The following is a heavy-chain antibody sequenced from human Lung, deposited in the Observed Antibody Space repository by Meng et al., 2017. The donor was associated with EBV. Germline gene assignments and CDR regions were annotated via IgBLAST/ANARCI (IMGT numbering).Heavy chain of an antibody. Sequence: QGQWVQAGAEVKKPGSSVKVSCKTSGGTFRSDAISWVRQGPGQGLGWMGGLIPMSGAPHYAQKFQDRVTITADESTSTHYMDLSGLRSEDTAVYYCASESGRGFTPDYWGQGTLVTVSS. CDR3: ASESGRGFTPDY. CDR1: GGTFRSDA. V-gene: IGHV1-69*01. J-gene: IGHJ4*02. D-gene: IGHD3-10*01. CDR2: LIPMSGAP.